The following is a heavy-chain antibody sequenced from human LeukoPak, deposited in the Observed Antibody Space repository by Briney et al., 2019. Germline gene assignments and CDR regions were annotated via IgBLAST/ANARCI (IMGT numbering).Heavy chain of an antibody. J-gene: IGHJ6*03. CDR2: INPDGGET. CDR3: ATRNRAVAGTRSAYYYYYMDV. V-gene: IGHV3-7*01. D-gene: IGHD6-13*01. Sequence: GGSLRLSCAASGYTFSSYWMSWVRQAPGKGLEWVAHINPDGGETYYAESVKGRVTISRDTAKNTPYLEMNSLRAEDTAVYYCATRNRAVAGTRSAYYYYYMDVWGKGTTVTVSS. CDR1: GYTFSSYW.